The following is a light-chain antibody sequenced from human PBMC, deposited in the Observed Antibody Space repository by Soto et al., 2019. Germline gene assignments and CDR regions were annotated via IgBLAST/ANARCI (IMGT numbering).Light chain of an antibody. CDR1: RGHSSYA. V-gene: IGLV4-69*01. Sequence: QPVLTQSPSASASLGASVKLTCTLSRGHSSYAIAWHQQQPEKGPRYLMKLNIDGSHSKGDGIPDRFSGSSSGAERYLTSSRLQSEDEADYYCQTWDTGIRVVFGGGTKLTVL. J-gene: IGLJ2*01. CDR3: QTWDTGIRVV. CDR2: LNIDGSH.